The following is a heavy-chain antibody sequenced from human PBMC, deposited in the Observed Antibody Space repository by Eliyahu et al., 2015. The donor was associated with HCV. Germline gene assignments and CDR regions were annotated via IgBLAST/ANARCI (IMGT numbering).Heavy chain of an antibody. CDR1: GGSIPTYX. D-gene: IGHD6-19*01. CDR3: ASGGGGIAVAGTGGWFDP. Sequence: QVQLQESGPGLVKPSETLSLTCTVSGGSIPTYXWSWIRQPPGKGLEWIGYIHYSGSTNYNPSLKSRVTISVDTSKNQFSLILTSVTAADTAVYYCASGGGGIAVAGTGGWFDPWGQGTLVTVSS. J-gene: IGHJ5*02. CDR2: IHYSGST. V-gene: IGHV4-59*01.